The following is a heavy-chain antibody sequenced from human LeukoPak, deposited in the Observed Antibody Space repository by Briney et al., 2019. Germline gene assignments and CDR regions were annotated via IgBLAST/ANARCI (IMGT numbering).Heavy chain of an antibody. CDR3: ARDVHGDYVSGCFYP. CDR1: GGTFNNSA. CDR2: IMPLFGTA. V-gene: IGHV1-69*05. J-gene: IGHJ5*02. D-gene: IGHD4-17*01. Sequence: SVKVSCKTSGGTFNNSAISWVRQAPGQGLEWLGGIMPLFGTAGYAQKFQGRVTITKDESTRTVYLELTSLTSDDTAVYYCARDVHGDYVSGCFYPWGQGTLVSVSS.